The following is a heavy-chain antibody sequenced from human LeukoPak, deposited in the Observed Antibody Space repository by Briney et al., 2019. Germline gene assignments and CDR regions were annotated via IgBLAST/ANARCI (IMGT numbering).Heavy chain of an antibody. J-gene: IGHJ6*03. CDR2: IIPIFGTA. V-gene: IGHV1-69*05. CDR1: GGTFSSYA. D-gene: IGHD3-16*01. CDR3: ARELGYYMDV. Sequence: ASVKVSCKASGGTFSSYAISWVRQAPGQGLEWMGRIIPIFGTANYAQKFQGRVTITTDESTSTAYMELSSLRSEDTAVYYCARELGYYMDVWGKGTTGTVSS.